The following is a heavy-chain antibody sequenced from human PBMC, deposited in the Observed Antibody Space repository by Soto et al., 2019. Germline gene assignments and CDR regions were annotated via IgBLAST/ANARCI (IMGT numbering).Heavy chain of an antibody. CDR2: IIPIFGTA. D-gene: IGHD1-26*01. CDR1: GGTFSSYA. V-gene: IGHV1-69*13. J-gene: IGHJ4*02. Sequence: SVKVSCKASGGTFSSYAISWVRQAPGQGLEWMGGIIPIFGTANYAQKFQGRVTITADESTSTAYMELSSLRSEDTAVYYCARDRQSGSYYPTFDYWGQGTLVTVSS. CDR3: ARDRQSGSYYPTFDY.